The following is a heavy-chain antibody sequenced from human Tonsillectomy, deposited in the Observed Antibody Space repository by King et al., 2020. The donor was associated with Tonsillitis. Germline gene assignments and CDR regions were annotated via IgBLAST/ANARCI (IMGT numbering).Heavy chain of an antibody. CDR1: GGSFSGYY. Sequence: VQLQQWGAGLLKPSGTLSLTCTVYGGSFSGYYWSWIRQPPGKGLEWIGEINRGGDTNYNPSLKSRVTISVDTSNNQFSLKVNSLIAADTALYYCARGLGSGSYWNYWGQGTLVTVSS. D-gene: IGHD3-10*01. J-gene: IGHJ4*02. CDR3: ARGLGSGSYWNY. V-gene: IGHV4-34*01. CDR2: INRGGDT.